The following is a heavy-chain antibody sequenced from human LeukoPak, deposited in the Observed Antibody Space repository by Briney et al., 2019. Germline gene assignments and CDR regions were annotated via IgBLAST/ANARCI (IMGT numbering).Heavy chain of an antibody. CDR3: ARDRSGILGYYYNGMDV. J-gene: IGHJ6*02. CDR2: INPNSGVT. CDR1: GYTFTGYH. V-gene: IGHV1-2*06. Sequence: GASVKVSCKASGYTFTGYHVHWVRQAPGQGLEWMGRINPNSGVTNYAQKFQGRVTMTRHTSITTAHMELSRLRSDDTAVYYCARDRSGILGYYYNGMDVWGQGTTVTVS. D-gene: IGHD3-10*01.